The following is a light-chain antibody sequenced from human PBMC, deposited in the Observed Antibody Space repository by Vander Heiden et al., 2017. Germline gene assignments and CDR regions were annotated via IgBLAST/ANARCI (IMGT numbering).Light chain of an antibody. V-gene: IGKV1-39*01. J-gene: IGKJ1*01. CDR3: QQSYSIRT. CDR2: AAS. CDR1: QSIRRY. Sequence: DIQMTQSPSSLSASVGDRVTITCRASQSIRRYLNWYQQRPGKAPKLLIYAASSLQSGVPSRFSGSGSGTDFTLTISRLQPEDFATYYCQQSYSIRTFGQGTKVEIK.